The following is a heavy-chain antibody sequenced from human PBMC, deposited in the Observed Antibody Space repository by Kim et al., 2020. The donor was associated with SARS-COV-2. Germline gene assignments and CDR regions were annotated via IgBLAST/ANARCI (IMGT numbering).Heavy chain of an antibody. CDR1: GGSISSYY. CDR2: IYHNGNS. J-gene: IGHJ4*02. V-gene: IGHV4-59*08. Sequence: SETLSLTCTVSGGSISSYYWSWIRQPPGKGLEYIGYIYHNGNSNCNPSLKSRVTISVDTSKNQLFLKLRSVTAADTAEYYWSRNGLHGFWHFNYWGQGAL. D-gene: IGHD3-3*01. CDR3: SRNGLHGFWHFNY.